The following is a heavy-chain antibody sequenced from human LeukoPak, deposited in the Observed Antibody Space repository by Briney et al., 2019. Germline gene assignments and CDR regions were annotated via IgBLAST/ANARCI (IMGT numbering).Heavy chain of an antibody. J-gene: IGHJ4*02. CDR2: ISTSSSYI. V-gene: IGHV3-21*01. CDR1: GFTFSSYS. CDR3: ARDLEWPGHKGGTYYYDSSGYYSLDY. D-gene: IGHD3-22*01. Sequence: PGGSLRLSCAASGFTFSSYSMNWVRQAPGKGLEWVSSISTSSSYIYYADSLEGRFTISRDNAKKSLYLQMNSLRAEDTAVYYCARDLEWPGHKGGTYYYDSSGYYSLDYWGQGTLVTVSS.